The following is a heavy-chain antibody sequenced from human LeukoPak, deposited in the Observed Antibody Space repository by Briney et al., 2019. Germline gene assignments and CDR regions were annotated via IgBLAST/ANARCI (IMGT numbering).Heavy chain of an antibody. D-gene: IGHD6-19*01. J-gene: IGHJ4*02. Sequence: GASVKVSCKASGYRFSNYGITWVRQAPGQGLECMGWISAYNGDTNYAQNFQGRLTMTTDTSPNTAYMELRSLSSHDTAVYYCARVGSPDSENSGWKLFFDYWGQGTLVTVSS. CDR1: GYRFSNYG. V-gene: IGHV1-18*01. CDR3: ARVGSPDSENSGWKLFFDY. CDR2: ISAYNGDT.